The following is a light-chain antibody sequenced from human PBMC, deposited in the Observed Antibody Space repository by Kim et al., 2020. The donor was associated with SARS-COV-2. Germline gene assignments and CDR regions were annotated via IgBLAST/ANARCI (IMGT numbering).Light chain of an antibody. J-gene: IGLJ3*02. CDR1: RSNIGSYT. CDR2: NNN. CDR3: AAWDDSLNMV. V-gene: IGLV1-44*01. Sequence: PGHRVPISCSGSRSNIGSYTVNWYQQLPGTAPKLLIYNNNQRPSGVPDRFSGSESVASASLAISGLQSEDEADYYCAAWDDSLNMVFGGGTQLTVL.